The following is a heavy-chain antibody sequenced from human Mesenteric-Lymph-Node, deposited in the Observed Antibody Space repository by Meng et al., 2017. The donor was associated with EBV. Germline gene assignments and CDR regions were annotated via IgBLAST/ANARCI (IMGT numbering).Heavy chain of an antibody. Sequence: HGHAQGSGLGWVKPSGTLSLTRAVSGAALRGTNWWGGVRQPPGKGLEWIGEVYHSGGTNYNPSLKSRVSMSVDTSKNHFSLKLTSVTAADTAMYYCAEVLNGYYYFDYWGQGTLVTVSS. V-gene: IGHV4-4*02. CDR3: AEVLNGYYYFDY. CDR2: VYHSGGT. J-gene: IGHJ4*02. CDR1: GAALRGTNW. D-gene: IGHD3-22*01.